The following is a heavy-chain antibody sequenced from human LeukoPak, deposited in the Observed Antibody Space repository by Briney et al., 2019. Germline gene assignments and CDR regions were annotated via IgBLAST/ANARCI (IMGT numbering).Heavy chain of an antibody. CDR1: GGSISSYY. D-gene: IGHD6-13*01. Sequence: SETLSLTCTVSGGSISSYYWSWIRQPSGKGLQEIGYIYYSGSTNYNPSLKSRVTISVETYKNQFSLKLSSVTAADTAVYYCARATGIDSIIGWFDPWGQGTLVTVSS. V-gene: IGHV4-59*01. CDR2: IYYSGST. J-gene: IGHJ5*02. CDR3: ARATGIDSIIGWFDP.